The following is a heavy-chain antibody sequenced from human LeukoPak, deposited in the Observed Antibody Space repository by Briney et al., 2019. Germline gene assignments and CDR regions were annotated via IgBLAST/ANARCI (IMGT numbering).Heavy chain of an antibody. V-gene: IGHV3-7*01. Sequence: GGSLRLSCGIAGFTFSNYWLTWVRRAPGKGLEWVANIKEDGSEKYYVDSVKGRFTISRDYAKNSLYLQMNNLRVEDTALYYCASVYSTGEPFDYWGQGTLVTVSS. D-gene: IGHD6-19*01. CDR3: ASVYSTGEPFDY. CDR2: IKEDGSEK. J-gene: IGHJ4*02. CDR1: GFTFSNYW.